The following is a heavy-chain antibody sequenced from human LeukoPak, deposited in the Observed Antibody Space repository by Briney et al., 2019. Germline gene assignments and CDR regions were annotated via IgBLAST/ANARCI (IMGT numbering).Heavy chain of an antibody. CDR3: TRGDYYDSSGYYLLFDY. CDR2: YGWTT. J-gene: IGHJ4*02. Sequence: YGWTTEYAASVKGRFTISRHDSESIAYLQMNSLKTEDTAVYYCTRGDYYDSSGYYLLFDYWGQGTLVTVSS. V-gene: IGHV3-49*02. D-gene: IGHD3-22*01.